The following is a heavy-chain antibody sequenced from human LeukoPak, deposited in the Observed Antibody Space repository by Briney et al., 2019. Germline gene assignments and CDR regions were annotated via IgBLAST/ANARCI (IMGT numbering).Heavy chain of an antibody. CDR1: GFTFNNYI. D-gene: IGHD1-14*01. J-gene: IGHJ4*02. CDR2: ISSSSDYI. V-gene: IGHV3-21*01. Sequence: GGSLRLSCAASGFTFNNYIMNWVRQAPGKGLEWVSSISSSSDYIYYADSVKGRFTISRDNAKNSLYLQMNSLRAEDTAVYYCAKAEPASGYDYWGQGTLVTVSS. CDR3: AKAEPASGYDY.